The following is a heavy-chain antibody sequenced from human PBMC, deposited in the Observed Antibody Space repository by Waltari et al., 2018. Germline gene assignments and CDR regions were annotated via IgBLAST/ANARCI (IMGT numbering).Heavy chain of an antibody. V-gene: IGHV3-23*01. Sequence: VQLLESGGGLVQPGGSLRLSCAALGFPFSNFGLSWVRQAPGKGLEWVSAISGDGAASFYGDSVKGRFTISRDNSESTLRLQMHSLRTEDTAIYFCAAYSGISSSFEYWGQGTLVTVSS. CDR1: GFPFSNFG. J-gene: IGHJ4*02. CDR3: AAYSGISSSFEY. D-gene: IGHD3-10*01. CDR2: ISGDGAAS.